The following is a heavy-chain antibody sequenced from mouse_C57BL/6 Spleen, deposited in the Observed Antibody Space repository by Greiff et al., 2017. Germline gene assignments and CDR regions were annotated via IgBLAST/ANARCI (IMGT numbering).Heavy chain of an antibody. Sequence: VQLQQSVAELVRPGASVKLSCTASGFNIKNTYMHWVKQRPEQGLEWIGRIDPANGNTKYAPKFQGKATITADTSSNTAYLQLSSLTSEDTASYYCAIYYDYDVGAWFAYWGQGTLVSVSA. CDR3: AIYYDYDVGAWFAY. D-gene: IGHD2-4*01. J-gene: IGHJ3*01. CDR1: GFNIKNTY. V-gene: IGHV14-3*01. CDR2: IDPANGNT.